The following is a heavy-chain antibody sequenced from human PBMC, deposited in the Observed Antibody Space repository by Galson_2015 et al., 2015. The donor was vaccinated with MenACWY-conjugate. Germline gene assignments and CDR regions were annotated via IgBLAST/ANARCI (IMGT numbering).Heavy chain of an antibody. V-gene: IGHV3-33*01. CDR2: IWYDGGET. J-gene: IGHJ4*02. CDR1: GFIFSSYA. CDR3: FALNSGINY. D-gene: IGHD1-26*01. Sequence: SLRLSCAASGFIFSSYAMHWVRQPPGKGLEWVAVIWYDGGETYYADSVKGRFTISRDNSKNTAYLHMSSLRAEDTAMYYCFALNSGINYWGQGTLVTVSS.